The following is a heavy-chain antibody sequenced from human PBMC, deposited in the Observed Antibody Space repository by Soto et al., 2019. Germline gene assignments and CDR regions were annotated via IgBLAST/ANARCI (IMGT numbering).Heavy chain of an antibody. Sequence: SETLSLTCAVSGGSISSSNWWSWVRQPPGKGLEWIGEIYHSGSTNYNPSLKSRVTISVDKSKNQFSLKLSSVTAADTAVYYCARDGTRTTIFGVVTTNNWFDPWGQGTLVPVSS. J-gene: IGHJ5*02. D-gene: IGHD3-3*01. CDR3: ARDGTRTTIFGVVTTNNWFDP. V-gene: IGHV4-4*02. CDR2: IYHSGST. CDR1: GGSISSSNW.